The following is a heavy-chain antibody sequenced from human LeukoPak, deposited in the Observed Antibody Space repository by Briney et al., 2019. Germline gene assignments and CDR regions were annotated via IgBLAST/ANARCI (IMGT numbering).Heavy chain of an antibody. CDR3: ARGRNGYYYGSGSRYYHMDV. V-gene: IGHV4-34*01. J-gene: IGHJ6*03. CDR1: GGSFSGYY. CDR2: INHSGST. D-gene: IGHD3-10*01. Sequence: SETLSLTCAVYGGSFSGYYWSWIRQPPGKGLEWIGEINHSGSTNYNPSLKSRVTISVDTSKNQFSLKLSSVTSTDTAVYYCARGRNGYYYGSGSRYYHMDVWGKGTAVTVSS.